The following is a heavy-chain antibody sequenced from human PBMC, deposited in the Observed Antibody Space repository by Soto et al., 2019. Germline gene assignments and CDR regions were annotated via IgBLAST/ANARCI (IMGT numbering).Heavy chain of an antibody. J-gene: IGHJ5*02. D-gene: IGHD3-3*01. CDR2: IIPIFGTA. V-gene: IGHV1-69*13. CDR3: ARGFPLWFDP. CDR1: GGTFSSYA. Sequence: SVKVSCKASGGTFSSYAITWVRQAPGQGLEWMGGIIPIFGTADYAQKFQGRVTITADESTSTAYMELSSLRSEDTAVYYCARGFPLWFDPWGQGTLVTVSS.